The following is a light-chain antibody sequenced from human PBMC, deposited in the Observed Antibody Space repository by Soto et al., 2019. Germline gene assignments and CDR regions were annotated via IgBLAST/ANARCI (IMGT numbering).Light chain of an antibody. CDR2: DAS. CDR1: RSISDW. Sequence: TVSPTDRAKVTVTGGASRSISDWLAWYRQKPGKAPKLLIYDASSLQSGVPSRFSGSGSGTEFTLDIGSLQPDDFATYYSQHDNSCSAAFGQGTKVEIK. V-gene: IGKV1-5*01. J-gene: IGKJ1*01. CDR3: QHDNSCSAA.